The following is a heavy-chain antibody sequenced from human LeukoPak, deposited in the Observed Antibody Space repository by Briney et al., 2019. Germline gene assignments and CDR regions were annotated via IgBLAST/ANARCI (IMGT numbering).Heavy chain of an antibody. CDR1: GYTFTSYG. D-gene: IGHD4-17*01. CDR2: IIAYNGNT. Sequence: ASVKVSCKASGYTFTSYGISWVRQAPGQGLEWMGWIIAYNGNTNYAQKLQGTVTMTTDTSTSTAYMELRSLRSDDTAVYYCARSTVTKGSCDYWGQGTLVTVSS. CDR3: ARSTVTKGSCDY. V-gene: IGHV1-18*01. J-gene: IGHJ4*02.